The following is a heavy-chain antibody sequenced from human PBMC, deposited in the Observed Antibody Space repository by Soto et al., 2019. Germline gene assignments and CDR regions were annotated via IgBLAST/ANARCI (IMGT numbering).Heavy chain of an antibody. D-gene: IGHD6-6*01. V-gene: IGHV3-7*01. CDR2: IKQDGSEK. CDR1: GFTFSSYW. CDR3: ARDSGAAARDAFDI. Sequence: EVQLVESGGGLVQPGGSLRLSCAASGFTFSSYWMSWVRQVPGKGLEWVANIKQDGSEKYYVDSVKGRFTISRDNAKNSLYLQMNSLRAEDTAVYYCARDSGAAARDAFDIWGQGTMVTVSS. J-gene: IGHJ3*02.